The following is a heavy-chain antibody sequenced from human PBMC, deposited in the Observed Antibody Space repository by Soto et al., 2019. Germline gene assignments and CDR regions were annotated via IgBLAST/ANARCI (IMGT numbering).Heavy chain of an antibody. CDR1: GFTFSSYG. V-gene: IGHV3-30*18. J-gene: IGHJ6*02. CDR2: ISYDGSNK. D-gene: IGHD5-18*01. CDR3: AKDLGIQLWLRSPYYYYGMDV. Sequence: RGSLRLSCAASGFTFSSYGMHWVRQAPGKGLEWVAVISYDGSNKYYADSVKGRFTISRDNSKKTLYLQMNSLRAEDTAVYYCAKDLGIQLWLRSPYYYYGMDVWGQGTTVTVSS.